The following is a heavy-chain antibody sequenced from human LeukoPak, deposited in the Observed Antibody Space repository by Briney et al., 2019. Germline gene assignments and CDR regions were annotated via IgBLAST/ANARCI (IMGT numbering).Heavy chain of an antibody. CDR1: GGSFSGCH. Sequence: SETLSLTCAVYGGSFSGCHWSWIRQPPGKGLEWIGEINHSGSTNYNPSLKSRVTISVDTSKNQFSLKLNSVTAADTAVYYCARGLYSGYDYGVDYWGQGTLVTVSS. V-gene: IGHV4-34*01. CDR2: INHSGST. CDR3: ARGLYSGYDYGVDY. J-gene: IGHJ4*02. D-gene: IGHD5-12*01.